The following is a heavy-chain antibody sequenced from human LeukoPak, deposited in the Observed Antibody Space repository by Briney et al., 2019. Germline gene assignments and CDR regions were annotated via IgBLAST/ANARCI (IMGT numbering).Heavy chain of an antibody. CDR2: IKEDGSEK. V-gene: IGHV3-7*01. J-gene: IGHJ4*02. CDR3: TRGGMVPIAKHVC. Sequence: GGSLRLSCAASGFTFSGYWMTWVRQAPGKGLEWVANIKEDGSEKYYVDSVKGRFTISRDNAQSSLYLHMNSLRAEDTAVYYCTRGGMVPIAKHVCWGQGTLVTVSS. D-gene: IGHD2-2*01. CDR1: GFTFSGYW.